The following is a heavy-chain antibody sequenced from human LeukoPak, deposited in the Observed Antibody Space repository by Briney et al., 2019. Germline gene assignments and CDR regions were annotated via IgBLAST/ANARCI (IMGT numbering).Heavy chain of an antibody. CDR2: ISSSSSYI. D-gene: IGHD3-22*01. V-gene: IGHV3-21*01. J-gene: IGHJ4*02. Sequence: GGSLRLSCAASGFTFSSYSMNWVRQAPGKGLEWVSSISSSSSYIYYADSVKGRFTISRDNAKNSLYLQMNSLRAEDTAVYYCASLLRGYLDLDYWGQGTLVTVSS. CDR1: GFTFSSYS. CDR3: ASLLRGYLDLDY.